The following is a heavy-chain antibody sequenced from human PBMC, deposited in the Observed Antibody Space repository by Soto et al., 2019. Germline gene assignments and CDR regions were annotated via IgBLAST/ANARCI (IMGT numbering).Heavy chain of an antibody. D-gene: IGHD2-21*02. J-gene: IGHJ4*02. V-gene: IGHV3-33*01. CDR2: IWYDGSNK. CDR1: GFTFSSYG. Sequence: QVQLVESGGGVVQPGRSLRLSCAASGFTFSSYGMHWVRQAPGKGLEWVAVIWYDGSNKYYADSVKGRFTIPGDNSKNTLYLQMNSLRAEDTAVYYCARETTYCGGDCYNYFDYWGQGTLVTVSS. CDR3: ARETTYCGGDCYNYFDY.